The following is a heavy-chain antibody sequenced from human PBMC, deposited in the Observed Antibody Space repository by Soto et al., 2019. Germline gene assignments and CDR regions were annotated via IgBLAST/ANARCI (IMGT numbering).Heavy chain of an antibody. D-gene: IGHD2-8*01. CDR3: ARERWCLGLGREPPNGFAP. V-gene: IGHV1-69*13. CDR1: GGTFSSYA. Sequence: SVKVSCKASGGTFSSYAISWVRQAPGQGLEWMGGIIPIFGTANYAQKFQGRVTITADESTSTAYMELSSLRSEDTAVYYCARERWCLGLGREPPNGFAPWAQGTLVPVSS. CDR2: IIPIFGTA. J-gene: IGHJ5*02.